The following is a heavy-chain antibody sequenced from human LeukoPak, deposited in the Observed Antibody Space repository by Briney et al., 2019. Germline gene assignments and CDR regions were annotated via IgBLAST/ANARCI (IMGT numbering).Heavy chain of an antibody. CDR1: GFTFSSYG. CDR3: ATDPYSSGWYDY. CDR2: ISGSGGST. Sequence: TGGSLRLSCAASGFTFSSYGMNWVRQAPGKGLEWVSAISGSGGSTYYADSVKGRFTISRDNSKNTLYLQVNSLRAEDTAVYYCATDPYSSGWYDYWGQGTLVTVSS. V-gene: IGHV3-23*01. D-gene: IGHD6-19*01. J-gene: IGHJ4*02.